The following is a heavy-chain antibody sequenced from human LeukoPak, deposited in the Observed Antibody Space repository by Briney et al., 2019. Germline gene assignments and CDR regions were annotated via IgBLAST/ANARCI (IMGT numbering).Heavy chain of an antibody. CDR3: ARGSIVVVPAEAYYYGMDV. CDR1: GGSFSGYY. Sequence: SETLSLTCAVYGGSFSGYYWSWIRQPPGKGLEWIGEINQSGSTNYNPSLKSRVTISVDTSKNQFSLKLSSVTAADTAVYYCARGSIVVVPAEAYYYGMDVWGEGTTVTVSS. D-gene: IGHD2-2*01. J-gene: IGHJ6*04. CDR2: INQSGST. V-gene: IGHV4-34*01.